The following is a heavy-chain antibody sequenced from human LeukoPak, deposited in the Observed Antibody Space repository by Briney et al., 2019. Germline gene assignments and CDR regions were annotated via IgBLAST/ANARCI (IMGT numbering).Heavy chain of an antibody. CDR1: GYTFTSYW. J-gene: IGHJ5*01. D-gene: IGHD6-13*01. CDR3: ARAPRNSSTMLDS. V-gene: IGHV1-46*01. CDR2: INPDGGST. Sequence: ASVKVSCKASGYTFTSYWIQWVRQATGQGLEWMGLINPDGGSTAYAHRFQGRVIMTRDTSTSTAYMDLSSLRSEDTAVYHCARAPRNSSTMLDSWGQGTLVTVSS.